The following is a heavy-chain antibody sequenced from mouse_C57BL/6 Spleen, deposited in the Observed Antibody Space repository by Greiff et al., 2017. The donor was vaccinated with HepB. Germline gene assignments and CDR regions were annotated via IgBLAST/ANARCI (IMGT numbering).Heavy chain of an antibody. V-gene: IGHV1-54*01. CDR3: ARGDYVDY. CDR2: INPGSGGT. Sequence: VQLQQSGAELVRPGTSVKVSCKASGYAFTNYLIEWVKQRPGQGLEWIGVINPGSGGTNYNEKFKGKATLTADKSSSTAYMQLSSLTSEDSAVYCCARGDYVDYWGQGTTLTVSS. J-gene: IGHJ2*01. D-gene: IGHD2-4*01. CDR1: GYAFTNYL.